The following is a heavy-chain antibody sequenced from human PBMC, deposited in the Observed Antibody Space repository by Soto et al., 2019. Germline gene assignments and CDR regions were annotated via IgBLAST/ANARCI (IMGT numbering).Heavy chain of an antibody. V-gene: IGHV3-15*01. D-gene: IGHD2-2*01. Sequence: PGGSLRLSCTASGFTFTNAWMTWVRQAPGKGLEWVGRIKSKTDGGTTDYAAPVKGRFFISRDDSKNTLHLQMFSLKTEDTAVYYCTRASVVPAALILRYWGQGTLVTVSS. CDR1: GFTFTNAW. CDR2: IKSKTDGGTT. CDR3: TRASVVPAALILRY. J-gene: IGHJ4*02.